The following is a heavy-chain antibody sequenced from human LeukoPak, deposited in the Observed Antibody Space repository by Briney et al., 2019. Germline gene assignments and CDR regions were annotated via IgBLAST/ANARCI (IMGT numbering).Heavy chain of an antibody. J-gene: IGHJ3*02. CDR2: IIAYNGNT. CDR1: GYPFNTYG. CDR3: ARDGPRRGFDI. V-gene: IGHV1-18*01. Sequence: ASVKVSCKASGYPFNTYGINWVRQAPGQGLEWMGWIIAYNGNTLYAQKVQGRVTLTTDTSTTTAYLELRSLRSDDTAVYYCARDGPRRGFDIWGQGTMVTVSS.